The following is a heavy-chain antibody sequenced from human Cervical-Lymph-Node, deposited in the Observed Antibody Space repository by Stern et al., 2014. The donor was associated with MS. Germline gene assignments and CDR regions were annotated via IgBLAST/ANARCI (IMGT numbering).Heavy chain of an antibody. J-gene: IGHJ4*02. CDR2: FIPIAGTP. V-gene: IGHV1-69*01. CDR3: TRDTGVGAYFDY. D-gene: IGHD1-26*01. CDR1: GGTFSTYG. Sequence: QVQLVESGAEVKKPGSSVKVSCKASGGTFSTYGLSWVRQAPGHGLEWMGGFIPIAGTPTYAQKFQGRVTITADEPTSTAYMELSSLRSDDTAVYYCTRDTGVGAYFDYWGQGTLVTVPS.